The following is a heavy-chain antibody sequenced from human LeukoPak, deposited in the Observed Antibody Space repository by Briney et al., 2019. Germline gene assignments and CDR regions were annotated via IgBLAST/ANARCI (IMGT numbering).Heavy chain of an antibody. V-gene: IGHV4-4*02. D-gene: IGHD6-6*01. CDR1: GGSISSSNW. Sequence: SETLSLTCAVSGGSISSSNWWSWVRQPPGKGLEWIGEIYHSGSTNYNPSLKSRATISVDTSKNQFSLKLSSVTAADTAVYYCARVDGFYSSSSVGARGRCYFDYWGQGTLVTVSS. J-gene: IGHJ4*02. CDR2: IYHSGST. CDR3: ARVDGFYSSSSVGARGRCYFDY.